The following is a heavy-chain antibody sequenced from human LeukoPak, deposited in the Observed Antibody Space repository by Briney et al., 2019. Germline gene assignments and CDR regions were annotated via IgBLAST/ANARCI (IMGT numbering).Heavy chain of an antibody. V-gene: IGHV3-7*01. Sequence: PGGSLRLSCAASGFTFSSYWMSWVRQAPGKGLEWVANIKQDGSEKYYVDSVKGRFTISRDNAKNSLYLQMNSLRAEDTAVYYCARVSIVATASYVDTAMVDYWGQGTLVTVSS. CDR1: GFTFSSYW. CDR2: IKQDGSEK. CDR3: ARVSIVATASYVDTAMVDY. D-gene: IGHD5-18*01. J-gene: IGHJ4*02.